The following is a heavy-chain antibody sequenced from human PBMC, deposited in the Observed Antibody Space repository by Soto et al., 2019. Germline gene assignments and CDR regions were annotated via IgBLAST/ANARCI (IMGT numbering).Heavy chain of an antibody. CDR2: ISYDGTNK. J-gene: IGHJ4*02. D-gene: IGHD2-2*01. V-gene: IGHV3-30-3*01. Sequence: GGTLRLSCAASGFSFSISPMHWVRQAPGKGPEWVALISYDGTNKFYADSVKGRFTISRDNSKSTLYLQVHSLRPEEAAVYYCARYPKTSGAQHGAFNYFDSWGQGTLVTVSS. CDR1: GFSFSISP. CDR3: ARYPKTSGAQHGAFNYFDS.